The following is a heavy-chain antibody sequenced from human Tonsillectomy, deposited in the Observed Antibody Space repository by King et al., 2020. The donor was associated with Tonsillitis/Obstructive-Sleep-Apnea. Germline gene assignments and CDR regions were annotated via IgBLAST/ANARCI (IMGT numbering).Heavy chain of an antibody. CDR2: INHSGST. D-gene: IGHD6-19*01. CDR1: GGSFSGYY. V-gene: IGHV4-34*01. J-gene: IGHJ6*03. CDR3: ARVRGITAVAGRRYYYMDV. Sequence: VQLQQWGAGLLKPSETLSLTCAVYGGSFSGYYCSWIRQPPGKGLEWIGEINHSGSTNYNPSLKSRGTISVDTSKNQFSLKLSSVTAADTAVHYCARVRGITAVAGRRYYYMDVWGKGTTVTVSS.